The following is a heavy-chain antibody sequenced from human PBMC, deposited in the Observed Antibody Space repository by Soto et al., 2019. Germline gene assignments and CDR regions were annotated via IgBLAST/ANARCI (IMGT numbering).Heavy chain of an antibody. CDR2: ISWNSGSI. J-gene: IGHJ4*02. Sequence: EVQLVESGGGLVQPGRSLRLSCAASGFTFDDYAMHWVRQAPGKGLEWVSGISWNSGSIGYAYSVKGRFTISRDNAKNSLYLQMNSLRAEDTALYYCAKEPMVRGVIIGYYFDYWGQGTLVTVSS. D-gene: IGHD3-10*01. CDR1: GFTFDDYA. CDR3: AKEPMVRGVIIGYYFDY. V-gene: IGHV3-9*01.